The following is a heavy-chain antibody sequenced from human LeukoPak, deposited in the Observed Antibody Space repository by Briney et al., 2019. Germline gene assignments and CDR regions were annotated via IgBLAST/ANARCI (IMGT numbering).Heavy chain of an antibody. V-gene: IGHV1-2*06. CDR1: GYTFTGYY. D-gene: IGHD3-10*01. CDR2: INPNSGGT. J-gene: IGHJ4*02. CDR3: ASALVGDVSYYFDY. Sequence: ASVKVSCKASGYTFTGYYMHWVRQAPGQGLEWMGRINPNSGGTNYAQKFQGRVTMTRDTSASTVYMELSSLRSEDTAVYYCASALVGDVSYYFDYWGQGTLVTVSS.